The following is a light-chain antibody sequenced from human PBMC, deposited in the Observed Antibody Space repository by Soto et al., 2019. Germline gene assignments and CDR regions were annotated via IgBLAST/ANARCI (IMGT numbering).Light chain of an antibody. CDR1: QGIRNN. CDR3: LQDDTYPLT. V-gene: IGKV1-6*01. J-gene: IGKJ4*01. Sequence: AIQMTQSPSSLSASVGDRVTITFRASQGIRNNLGWYQQKPGKDPKLLIYAASTLHSGVPSRFSGSGSGTESTPTISSLQPEDGATYYCLQDDTYPLTFGGGTKVEIK. CDR2: AAS.